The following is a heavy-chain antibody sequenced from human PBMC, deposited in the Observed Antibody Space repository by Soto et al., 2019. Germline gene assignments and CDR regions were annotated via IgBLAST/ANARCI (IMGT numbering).Heavy chain of an antibody. J-gene: IGHJ4*02. V-gene: IGHV1-18*01. CDR2: ISAYNGNT. D-gene: IGHD2-2*02. Sequence: GASVKVSCKASGYTFASYAISWMRQAPGQGLEWMGWISAYNGNTNYAQKFQGRVTITRDTSASTAYMELNSLRSEDTAVYYCASSFTVPATIAYWGQGTLVTVSS. CDR1: GYTFASYA. CDR3: ASSFTVPATIAY.